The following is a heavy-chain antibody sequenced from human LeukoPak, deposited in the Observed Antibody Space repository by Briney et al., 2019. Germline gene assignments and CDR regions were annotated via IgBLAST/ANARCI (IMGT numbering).Heavy chain of an antibody. Sequence: GASVKVSCKASGGTFSIYAISWVRQARGQGLEWMGGIIPIFGTANYAQKFQGRVTITADESTSTAYMELSSLRSEDTAVYYCARDSSGWYHWFDPWGQGTLVTVSS. V-gene: IGHV1-69*13. CDR1: GGTFSIYA. D-gene: IGHD6-19*01. J-gene: IGHJ5*02. CDR2: IIPIFGTA. CDR3: ARDSSGWYHWFDP.